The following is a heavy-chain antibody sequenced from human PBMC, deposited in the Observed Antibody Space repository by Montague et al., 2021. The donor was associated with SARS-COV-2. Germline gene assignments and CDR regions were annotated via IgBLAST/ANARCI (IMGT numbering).Heavy chain of an antibody. V-gene: IGHV4-39*07. J-gene: IGHJ6*02. CDR1: GGSISSSSYY. CDR2: IYYTGST. CDR3: ARDTRIAMLIVVTRYGLDV. Sequence: SETLSLTCTVSGGSISSSSYYWGWICQPPGKGLEWIGSIYYTGSTYYNPSLKSRVTISVDTSKNQSSLKLSSVTAADTAVYYCARDTRIAMLIVVTRYGLDVWGQGTAVTVSS. D-gene: IGHD3-22*01.